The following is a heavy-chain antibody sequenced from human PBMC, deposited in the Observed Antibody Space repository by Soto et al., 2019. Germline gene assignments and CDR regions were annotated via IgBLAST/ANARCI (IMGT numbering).Heavy chain of an antibody. V-gene: IGHV4-34*01. CDR1: GQSFSGHT. J-gene: IGHJ4*02. CDR3: ARGSGIAVIPGELEDVHYDY. D-gene: IGHD2-2*01. Sequence: QVQLQQWGAGLLKPSETLSLTCAVYGQSFSGHTWSWIRQSPGKGLEWIGEISQSGSTYYNPSLKTRVTISAGTSKNQFSLTLSSVTAADTGVFYCARGSGIAVIPGELEDVHYDYWGQGTLVSVSS. CDR2: ISQSGST.